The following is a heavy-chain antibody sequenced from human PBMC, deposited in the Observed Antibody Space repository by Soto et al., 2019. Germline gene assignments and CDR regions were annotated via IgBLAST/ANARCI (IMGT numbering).Heavy chain of an antibody. D-gene: IGHD3-22*01. CDR3: ARVLDVNYYDSTSIDY. CDR1: GGSISSGGYY. Sequence: SETLSLTCTVSGGSISSGGYYWSWIRQHPGKGLEWIGYIYYSGSTYHNPSLKSRVTISVDTSKNQFSLKLNSVTAADTAVYYCARVLDVNYYDSTSIDYWGQGTLVTVSS. V-gene: IGHV4-31*03. J-gene: IGHJ4*02. CDR2: IYYSGST.